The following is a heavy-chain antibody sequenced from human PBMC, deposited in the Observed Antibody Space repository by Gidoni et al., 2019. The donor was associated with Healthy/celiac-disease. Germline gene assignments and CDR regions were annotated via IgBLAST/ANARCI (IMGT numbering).Heavy chain of an antibody. D-gene: IGHD6-19*01. Sequence: QVQLVESGGGGVQPGRSLRLSCAAYGFTFSRYGRHWVSQATGKGMEWVAVIWYDGSNKYYADSVKGRFTISRDNSKNTLYLQMNSLRAEDTAVYYCARESGWYYDYWGQGTLVTVSS. CDR2: IWYDGSNK. CDR1: GFTFSRYG. CDR3: ARESGWYYDY. J-gene: IGHJ4*02. V-gene: IGHV3-33*01.